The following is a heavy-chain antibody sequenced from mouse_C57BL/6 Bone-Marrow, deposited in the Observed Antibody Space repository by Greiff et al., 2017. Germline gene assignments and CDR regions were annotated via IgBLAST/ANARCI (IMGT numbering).Heavy chain of an antibody. J-gene: IGHJ4*01. CDR3: ARPLLGAMDD. CDR2: IDPSDSYT. CDR1: GYTFTSYW. V-gene: IGHV1-59*01. Sequence: VQLQQPGAELVRPGTSVKLSCKASGYTFTSYWMHWVKQRPGQGLEWIGVIDPSDSYTNYNQKFKGKATLTVDTSSSTAYMQLSSLTSEDSAVXYSARPLLGAMDDWGKGTTVTVAS. D-gene: IGHD3-1*01.